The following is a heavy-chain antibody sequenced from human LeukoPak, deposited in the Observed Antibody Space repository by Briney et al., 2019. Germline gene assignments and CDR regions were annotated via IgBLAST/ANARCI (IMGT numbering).Heavy chain of an antibody. Sequence: GGSLRLSCAASGFTFNNYALYWVRQAPGKGLEWVSGIFGSGGSAHYADSVKGRFTISRDNSKNTVYLQMDSLRVEDTAVYYCGKTTVGYSSGRYPGWPVDYWGQGTLVTVSS. D-gene: IGHD6-19*01. CDR1: GFTFNNYA. J-gene: IGHJ4*02. V-gene: IGHV3-23*01. CDR3: GKTTVGYSSGRYPGWPVDY. CDR2: IFGSGGSA.